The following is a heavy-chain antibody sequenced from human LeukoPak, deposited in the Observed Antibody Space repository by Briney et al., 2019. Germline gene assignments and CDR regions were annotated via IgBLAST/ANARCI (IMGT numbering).Heavy chain of an antibody. CDR3: AKVGNYYDSSGYDY. Sequence: SGGSLRLSCAASGFTFSSYEMNWVRQAPGKGLEWVSYISSSGSTIYYADSVKGRFTISRDNSKNTLYLQMNSMRAEDTAVYYCAKVGNYYDSSGYDYWGQGTLVTVSS. CDR1: GFTFSSYE. CDR2: ISSSGSTI. J-gene: IGHJ4*02. D-gene: IGHD3-22*01. V-gene: IGHV3-48*03.